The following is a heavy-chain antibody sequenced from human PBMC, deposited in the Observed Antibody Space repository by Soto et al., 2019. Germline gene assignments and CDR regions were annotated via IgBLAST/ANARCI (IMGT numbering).Heavy chain of an antibody. Sequence: QVQVVQSGDEVKETGASVRVSCKTSGYSFTAYGISWVRQAPGQGLEWMGWISCYNGKTKYAQKVQGRVTMTTDTSTSTEYMAVGSLRSDDTAIYYCARDAPPPELRFLEWHNYDYNGMDVWGQGTTVTVSS. CDR2: ISCYNGKT. V-gene: IGHV1-18*01. D-gene: IGHD3-3*01. CDR3: ARDAPPPELRFLEWHNYDYNGMDV. J-gene: IGHJ6*02. CDR1: GYSFTAYG.